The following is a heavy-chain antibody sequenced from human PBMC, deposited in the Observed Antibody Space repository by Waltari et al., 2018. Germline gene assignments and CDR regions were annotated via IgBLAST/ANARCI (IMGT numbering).Heavy chain of an antibody. J-gene: IGHJ4*02. Sequence: QVTLRESGPALVKPTQTLTLTCTFSGFSPSTSGMCVSWIRQPPGKALEWLALIDWDDDKYYSTSLKTRLTISKDTSKNQVVLTMTNMDPVDTATYYCARIRYSYGSGVCDYWGQGTLVTVSS. V-gene: IGHV2-70*01. CDR3: ARIRYSYGSGVCDY. D-gene: IGHD5-18*01. CDR1: GFSPSTSGMC. CDR2: IDWDDDK.